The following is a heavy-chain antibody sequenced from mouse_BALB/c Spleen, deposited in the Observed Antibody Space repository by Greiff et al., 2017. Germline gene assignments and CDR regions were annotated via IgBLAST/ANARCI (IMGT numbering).Heavy chain of an antibody. Sequence: QVQLQQSGAELVRPGSSVKISCKASGYAFSSYWMNWVKQRPGQGLEWIGQIYPGDGDTNYNGKFKGKATLTADKSSSTAYMQLSSLTSEDSAVYFCARGEDWYFDVWGAGTTVTVSS. CDR1: GYAFSSYW. V-gene: IGHV1-80*01. CDR2: IYPGDGDT. J-gene: IGHJ1*01. CDR3: ARGEDWYFDV.